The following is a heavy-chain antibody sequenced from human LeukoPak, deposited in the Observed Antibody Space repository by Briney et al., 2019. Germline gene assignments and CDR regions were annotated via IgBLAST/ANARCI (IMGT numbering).Heavy chain of an antibody. CDR1: GFTVSTNC. D-gene: IGHD6-6*01. J-gene: IGHJ6*02. CDR2: IYSGGTT. Sequence: GGSLRLSCAASGFTVSTNCMTWVRQAPGKGLEWVSTIYSGGTTYYADSVMGRFTISRDNSKNTLYLQMNGLRAEDTAVYYCAKGSSSSNYYYGMDVWGQGTTVTVSS. V-gene: IGHV3-53*01. CDR3: AKGSSSSNYYYGMDV.